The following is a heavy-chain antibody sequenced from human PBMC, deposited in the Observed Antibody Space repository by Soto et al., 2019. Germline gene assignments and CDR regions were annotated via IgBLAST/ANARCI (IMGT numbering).Heavy chain of an antibody. CDR3: AREQFGGSNSYYYGMDV. J-gene: IGHJ6*02. CDR1: GFTFSDYY. V-gene: IGHV3-11*01. D-gene: IGHD3-3*01. Sequence: GGSLRLSCAASGFTFSDYYMSWIRQAPGKGLEWVSYISSSDSTIYYADSVKGRFTISRDNAKNSLYLQMNSLRAEDTAVYYCAREQFGGSNSYYYGMDVWGQGTTVTVSS. CDR2: ISSSDSTI.